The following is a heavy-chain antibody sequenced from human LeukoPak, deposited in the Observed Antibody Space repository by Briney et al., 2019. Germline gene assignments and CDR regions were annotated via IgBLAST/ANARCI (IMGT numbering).Heavy chain of an antibody. D-gene: IGHD6-13*01. CDR3: ARGAGQQLVRRRPQFDP. CDR2: MNPNSGNT. V-gene: IGHV1-8*01. Sequence: ASVKVSCKASGYTFTSYDINWVRHATGQGLELMGWMNPNSGNTGYAQKFQGRVTMTRNTSISTAYMELSSLRSEDTAVYYCARGAGQQLVRRRPQFDPWGQGTLVTVSS. J-gene: IGHJ5*02. CDR1: GYTFTSYD.